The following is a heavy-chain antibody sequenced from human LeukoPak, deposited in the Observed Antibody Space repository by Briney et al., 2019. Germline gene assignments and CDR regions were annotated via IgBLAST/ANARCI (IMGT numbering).Heavy chain of an antibody. Sequence: GASVKVSCKASGYTFTDYYLHWVRQAPGQGFEWMGWINPNSGDTNYAQKFQGRVTMTRDTSISTAHMEMSRLRSDDTAVYYCASGNPYYGSGSYLFQHWGQGTLVTVSS. D-gene: IGHD3-10*01. J-gene: IGHJ1*01. V-gene: IGHV1-2*02. CDR2: INPNSGDT. CDR1: GYTFTDYY. CDR3: ASGNPYYGSGSYLFQH.